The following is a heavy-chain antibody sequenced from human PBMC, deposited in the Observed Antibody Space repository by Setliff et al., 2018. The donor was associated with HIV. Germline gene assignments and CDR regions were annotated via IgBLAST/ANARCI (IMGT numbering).Heavy chain of an antibody. CDR2: INPSGGST. Sequence: CKASGYTFTSYYMHWVRQAPGQGLEWMGIINPSGGSTSYAQKFQGRVTMTRDTSTSTVYMELSSLRSEDTAVYYCARWHSYYDFWSGYYRYYMDVWGKGTTVTVSS. CDR1: GYTFTSYY. V-gene: IGHV1-46*01. J-gene: IGHJ6*03. D-gene: IGHD3-3*01. CDR3: ARWHSYYDFWSGYYRYYMDV.